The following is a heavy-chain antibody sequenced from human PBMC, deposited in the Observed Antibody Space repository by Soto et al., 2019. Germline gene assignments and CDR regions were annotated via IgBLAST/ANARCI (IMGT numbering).Heavy chain of an antibody. CDR3: ARDGGTTVVSRAFDM. CDR1: GGSISSYY. V-gene: IGHV4-59*01. D-gene: IGHD4-17*01. Sequence: QVQLQESGPGLVKPSETLSLTCTVSGGSISSYYWSWIRQPPGKGLEWIGNIYYSGSTNYNPSLKSRVTISVDPSKNQFSLKLSSVTAADTAVYYCARDGGTTVVSRAFDMWGQGTMVTVSS. CDR2: IYYSGST. J-gene: IGHJ3*02.